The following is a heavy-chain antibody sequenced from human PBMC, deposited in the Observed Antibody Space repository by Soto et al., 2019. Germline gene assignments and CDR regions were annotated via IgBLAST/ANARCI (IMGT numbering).Heavy chain of an antibody. CDR1: GFTFGDYA. J-gene: IGHJ6*02. CDR3: TLRHYYDSSGYGSYYYYGMDV. V-gene: IGHV3-49*03. CDR2: IRSKAYGGTT. Sequence: PGGSLRLSCTASGFTFGDYAMSWFRQAPGKGLEWVGFIRSKAYGGTTEYAASVKGRFTISRDDSKSIAYLQMNSLKTEDTAVYYCTLRHYYDSSGYGSYYYYGMDVWGQGTTVTVSS. D-gene: IGHD3-22*01.